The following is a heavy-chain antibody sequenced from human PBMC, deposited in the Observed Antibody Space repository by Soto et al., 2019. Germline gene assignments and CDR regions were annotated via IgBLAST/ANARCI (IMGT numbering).Heavy chain of an antibody. V-gene: IGHV4-31*03. Sequence: SETLSLTCTVSGGSISSGGYYWSWIRQHPGKGLEWIGYIYYSGSTYYNPSLKSRVTISVETSKNQFSLKLSSVTAADTAVYYCASHRYSGYDSHSYFDYWGQGTLVTVSS. J-gene: IGHJ4*02. CDR2: IYYSGST. CDR1: GGSISSGGYY. D-gene: IGHD5-12*01. CDR3: ASHRYSGYDSHSYFDY.